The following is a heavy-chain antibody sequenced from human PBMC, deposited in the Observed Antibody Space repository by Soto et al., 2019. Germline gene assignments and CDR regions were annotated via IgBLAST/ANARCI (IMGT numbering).Heavy chain of an antibody. CDR2: ISGSGGST. V-gene: IGHV3-23*01. CDR3: AKDQDIVVVPAAGDAFDS. J-gene: IGHJ3*02. Sequence: EVQLLESGGGLVQPGGSLRLSCAASGFTFSSYAMSWVRQAPGKGLEWVSAISGSGGSTYYADSVKGRFTISRDNSKNTLYLQMSSLRAEDTAVYYCAKDQDIVVVPAAGDAFDSWGQGTMVTVSS. D-gene: IGHD2-2*01. CDR1: GFTFSSYA.